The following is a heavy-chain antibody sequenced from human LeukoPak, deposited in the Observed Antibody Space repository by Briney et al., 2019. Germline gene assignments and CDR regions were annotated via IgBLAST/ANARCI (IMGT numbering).Heavy chain of an antibody. Sequence: SVKVSCKASGGTFSSYAISWVRQAPGQGLAWMGGIIPIFGTANYAQKFQGRVTITADKSTSTAYMELSSLRSEDTAVYYCARETYGSGSYPDYWGQGTLVTVSS. CDR3: ARETYGSGSYPDY. CDR1: GGTFSSYA. J-gene: IGHJ4*02. CDR2: IIPIFGTA. V-gene: IGHV1-69*06. D-gene: IGHD3-10*01.